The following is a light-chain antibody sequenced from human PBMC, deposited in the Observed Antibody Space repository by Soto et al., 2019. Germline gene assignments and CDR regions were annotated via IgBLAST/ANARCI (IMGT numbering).Light chain of an antibody. V-gene: IGKV3-20*01. CDR1: QSVSSSY. CDR3: QQYGSSPPYS. J-gene: IGKJ2*03. Sequence: EIVLTQSPGTLSLSPGERATLSCRASQSVSSSYLAWYQQKPGQAPRLLIYGASSRAAGIADRFSGSGSGTDFYLSISRLEPEDFAVYYCQQYGSSPPYSFGQVTKLEIK. CDR2: GAS.